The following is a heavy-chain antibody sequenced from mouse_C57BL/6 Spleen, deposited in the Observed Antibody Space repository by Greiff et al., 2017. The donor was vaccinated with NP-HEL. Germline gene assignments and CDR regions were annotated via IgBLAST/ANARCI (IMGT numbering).Heavy chain of an antibody. CDR2: ISDGGSYT. CDR3: ARDQGTTVVAPDAMDY. J-gene: IGHJ4*01. CDR1: GFTFSSYA. Sequence: VMLVESGGGLVKPGGSLKLSCAASGFTFSSYAMSWVRQTPEKRLEWVATISDGGSYTYYPDNVKGRFTISRDNAKNNLYLQMSHLKSEDTAMYYCARDQGTTVVAPDAMDYWGQGTSVTVSS. V-gene: IGHV5-4*01. D-gene: IGHD1-1*01.